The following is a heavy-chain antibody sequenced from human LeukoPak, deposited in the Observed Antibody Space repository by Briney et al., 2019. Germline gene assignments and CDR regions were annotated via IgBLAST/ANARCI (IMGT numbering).Heavy chain of an antibody. CDR2: VIPTLGIA. CDR3: ARDLVCTVNCKDS. CDR1: GGTFSNDA. Sequence: ASVKVSCKASGGTFSNDAISWVRQAPGQGLEWMGRVIPTLGIALYAQRFKGRVTITADRSTSTAYMELSSLTFEDTAVYFCARDLVCTVNCKDSWGQGTLVTVSS. D-gene: IGHD3/OR15-3a*01. V-gene: IGHV1-69*04. J-gene: IGHJ5*01.